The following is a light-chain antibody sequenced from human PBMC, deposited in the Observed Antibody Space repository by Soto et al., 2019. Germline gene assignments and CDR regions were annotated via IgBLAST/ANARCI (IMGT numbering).Light chain of an antibody. Sequence: QSVLTQPASVSGSPGQSITISCTGTSSDVGSYNLVSWYQQHPGKAPKLMIYEVSKRPSGVSNRFSGSKSGNTASLTISELQAEYXADYYCCSYAGSSTFDVFRTGTKVTVL. J-gene: IGLJ1*01. CDR1: SSDVGSYNL. CDR2: EVS. V-gene: IGLV2-23*02. CDR3: CSYAGSSTFDV.